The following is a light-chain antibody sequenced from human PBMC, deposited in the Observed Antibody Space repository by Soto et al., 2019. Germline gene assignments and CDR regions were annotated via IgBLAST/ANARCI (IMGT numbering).Light chain of an antibody. CDR2: AAS. J-gene: IGKJ4*01. Sequence: DIQMTQSPSALAASVGDRVNITCRASQGISSYLNWYQQKPGKAPKLLIYAASSLQSGVPSRFSGSGSGTEFTLTISSLQPEDFATYYCLQHNSYPLTFGGGTKVDIK. CDR3: LQHNSYPLT. V-gene: IGKV1-17*01. CDR1: QGISSY.